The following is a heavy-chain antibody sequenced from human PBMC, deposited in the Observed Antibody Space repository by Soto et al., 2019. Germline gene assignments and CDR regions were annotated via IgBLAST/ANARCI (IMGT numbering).Heavy chain of an antibody. D-gene: IGHD6-6*01. Sequence: LRLSCAASGFSFSNYAMQWVRQAPGKGLEWVAVISYDGSNKYYADSVKGRFTISRDNSKNTMYLQMDSLRAEDTAVYYCARSTIVAPPSNWGQGTLVTVSS. J-gene: IGHJ4*02. CDR1: GFSFSNYA. CDR2: ISYDGSNK. CDR3: ARSTIVAPPSN. V-gene: IGHV3-30*14.